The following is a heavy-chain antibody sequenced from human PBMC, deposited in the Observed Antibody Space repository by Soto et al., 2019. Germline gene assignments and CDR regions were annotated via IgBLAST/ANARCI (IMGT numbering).Heavy chain of an antibody. CDR3: VKDSGSYCSGASCYLYYYYYYGMDV. D-gene: IGHD2-15*01. J-gene: IGHJ6*02. V-gene: IGHV3-64D*06. CDR1: GSTFSSYA. Sequence: GGSLRLSCSASGSTFSSYAMHWVRQAPGKGLEYVSAISSNGGSTYYADSVKGRFTISRDNSKNTLYLQMSSLRAEDTAVYYCVKDSGSYCSGASCYLYYYYYYGMDVWGQGTTVTVSS. CDR2: ISSNGGST.